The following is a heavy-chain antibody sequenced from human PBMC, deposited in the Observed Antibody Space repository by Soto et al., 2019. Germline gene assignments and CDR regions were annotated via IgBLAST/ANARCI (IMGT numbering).Heavy chain of an antibody. CDR2: ISNSGST. V-gene: IGHV4-61*01. Sequence: QVQLQESGPGLVQPSETLSLTCTVSGGSVSSGSYYWSWIRQPPGKGLEWIGYISNSGSTNYNPSLKSRVTISLDPSKNQFSLRLSSVTAADTAVYYCATGPDYWGQGTLVTVSS. J-gene: IGHJ4*02. CDR3: ATGPDY. CDR1: GGSVSSGSYY.